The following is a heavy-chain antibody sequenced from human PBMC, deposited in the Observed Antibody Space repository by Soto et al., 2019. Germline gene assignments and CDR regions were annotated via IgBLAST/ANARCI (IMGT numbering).Heavy chain of an antibody. Sequence: PSETLSLTCAVSGGSISSGGYSWSWIRQPPGKGLEWIGYIYHSGSTYYNPSLKSRVTISVDRSKNQFSLKLSSVTAADTAVYYCARETSGWPTSDYWGQGTLVTVSS. CDR3: ARETSGWPTSDY. V-gene: IGHV4-30-2*01. CDR2: IYHSGST. J-gene: IGHJ4*02. CDR1: GGSISSGGYS. D-gene: IGHD6-19*01.